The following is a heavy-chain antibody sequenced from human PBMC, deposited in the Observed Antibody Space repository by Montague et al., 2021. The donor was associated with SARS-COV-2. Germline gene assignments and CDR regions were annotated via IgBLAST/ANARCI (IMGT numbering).Heavy chain of an antibody. CDR3: SNFRRTQRLFGTLYYGMDV. J-gene: IGHJ6*02. D-gene: IGHD6-25*01. V-gene: IGHV4-59*01. CDR1: GGSISSYY. Sequence: SETLSLTCTVSGGSISSYYWSWIRQPPRRGPQWIWYISYTCSTNYNPSLKSRVTISVDTSKNHFTLRLSSVTAADTAVYYCSNFRRTQRLFGTLYYGMDVWGQGTTVTVSS. CDR2: ISYTCST.